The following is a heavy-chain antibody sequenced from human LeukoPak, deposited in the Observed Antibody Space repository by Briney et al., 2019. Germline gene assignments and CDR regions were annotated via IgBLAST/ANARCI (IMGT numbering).Heavy chain of an antibody. D-gene: IGHD4-17*01. CDR3: AKEPTPLRLGSYFQH. J-gene: IGHJ1*01. Sequence: GGSLRLSCAASGFTFSSYGMHWVRQAPGKGLEWVAVISYDGSNKYYADSVKGRFTISRDNSKNTLYLQMNSLRAEDTAVYYCAKEPTPLRLGSYFQHWGQGTLVTVSS. CDR1: GFTFSSYG. V-gene: IGHV3-30*18. CDR2: ISYDGSNK.